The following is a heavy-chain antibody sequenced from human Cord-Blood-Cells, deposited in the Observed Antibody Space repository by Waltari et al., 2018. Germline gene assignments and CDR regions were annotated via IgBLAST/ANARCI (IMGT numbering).Heavy chain of an antibody. D-gene: IGHD3-9*01. CDR1: GFTFDDYA. J-gene: IGHJ4*02. Sequence: EVQLVESGGGLVQPGRSLRLSCAASGFTFDDYAMHWVRQAPGKGLEWVSGISWNSGSIVYADSVKGRFTISRDNAKNSLYLQMNSLRAEDTALYYCAKGRDYDILTGPSYYWGQGTLVTVSS. V-gene: IGHV3-9*01. CDR2: ISWNSGSI. CDR3: AKGRDYDILTGPSYY.